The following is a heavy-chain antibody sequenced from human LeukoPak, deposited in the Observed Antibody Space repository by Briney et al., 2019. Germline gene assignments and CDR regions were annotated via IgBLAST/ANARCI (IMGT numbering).Heavy chain of an antibody. CDR1: GYTFTGYY. Sequence: VASVKVSCKASGYTFTGYYMHWVRQAPGQGLEWMGWINPNSGGTNYAQKFQGRVTMTRDTSISTAYMELSRLRSDDTAVYYCARPQGGGYENYYMDVWGKGTTVTVSS. J-gene: IGHJ6*03. D-gene: IGHD5-12*01. CDR2: INPNSGGT. CDR3: ARPQGGGYENYYMDV. V-gene: IGHV1-2*02.